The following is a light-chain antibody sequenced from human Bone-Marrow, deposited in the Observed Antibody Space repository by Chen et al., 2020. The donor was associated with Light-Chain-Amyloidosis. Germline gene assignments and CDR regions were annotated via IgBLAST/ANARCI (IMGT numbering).Light chain of an antibody. CDR2: DDS. CDR3: QVWDRSSDRPV. Sequence: SYVLTQPSSVAAAPRPTATIACGGNNIGSTSVHWYQQTPGQAPLLVVYDDSDRPSGIPERLSGSNSGNTATLTISRVEAGDEADYYCQVWDRSSDRPVFGGGTKLTVL. CDR1: NIGSTS. V-gene: IGLV3-21*02. J-gene: IGLJ3*02.